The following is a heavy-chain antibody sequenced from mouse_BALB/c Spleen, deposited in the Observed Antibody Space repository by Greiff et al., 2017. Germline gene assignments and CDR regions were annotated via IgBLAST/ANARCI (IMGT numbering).Heavy chain of an antibody. CDR3: TRETMITNYYAMDY. D-gene: IGHD2-4*01. V-gene: IGHV5-6-4*01. CDR1: GFTFSSYT. J-gene: IGHJ4*01. Sequence: DVQLVESGGGLVKPGGSLKLSCAASGFTFSSYTMSWVRQTPEKRLEWVATISSGGSYTYYPDSVKGRFTISRDNAKNTLYLQMSSLKSEDTAMYYCTRETMITNYYAMDYWGQGTSVTVSS. CDR2: ISSGGSYT.